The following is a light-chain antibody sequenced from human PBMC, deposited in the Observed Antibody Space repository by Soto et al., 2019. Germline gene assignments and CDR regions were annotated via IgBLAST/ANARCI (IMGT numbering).Light chain of an antibody. Sequence: DIKMTQSPSSLSASVGDRVTITCRASQGIANFLAWFQQKPGKAPKSLIYDASNLQTGVPSRFSGSGSDTHFTLTISSLQPEDFGTYYCQQYHSYPASFGQGTKVEIK. CDR1: QGIANF. CDR2: DAS. J-gene: IGKJ1*01. CDR3: QQYHSYPAS. V-gene: IGKV1-16*01.